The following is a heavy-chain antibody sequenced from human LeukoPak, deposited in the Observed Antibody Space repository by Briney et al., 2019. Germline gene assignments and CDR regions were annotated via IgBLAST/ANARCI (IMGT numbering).Heavy chain of an antibody. CDR1: GFTFSSYA. Sequence: PGGSLRLSCAASGFTFSSYATSWVRQAPGKGLEWVSVISGSGGSTYYRDSVKGRFTISRDNSKNTLYLQMNSLTAGDTAVYFCAKDGTTTVTFDYWGQGTLVTVSS. D-gene: IGHD4-11*01. V-gene: IGHV3-23*01. CDR3: AKDGTTTVTFDY. J-gene: IGHJ4*02. CDR2: ISGSGGST.